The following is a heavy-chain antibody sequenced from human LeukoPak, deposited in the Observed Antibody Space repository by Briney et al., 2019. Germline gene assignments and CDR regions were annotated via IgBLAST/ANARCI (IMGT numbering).Heavy chain of an antibody. Sequence: GGSLRLSCAAFGFTVNGNYMSWVRQAPGKGLEWVAVISYDGSNKYYADSVKGRFTISRDNSKNTLYLQMNSLRAGDTAVYYCARERGEWELLRGYYYYGMDVWGQGTTVTVSS. D-gene: IGHD1-26*01. CDR1: GFTVNGNY. CDR3: ARERGEWELLRGYYYYGMDV. J-gene: IGHJ6*02. CDR2: ISYDGSNK. V-gene: IGHV3-30-3*01.